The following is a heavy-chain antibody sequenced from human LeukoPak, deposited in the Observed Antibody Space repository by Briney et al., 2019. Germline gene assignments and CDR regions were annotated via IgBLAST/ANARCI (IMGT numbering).Heavy chain of an antibody. CDR3: ARDFARSSYDSSSYYRIDAFDI. J-gene: IGHJ3*02. D-gene: IGHD3-22*01. V-gene: IGHV4-34*01. CDR1: GGSFSGYY. CDR2: IKHSGST. Sequence: PSETLSLTCAVYGGSFSGYYWSWIRQPPGKGLEWIGEIKHSGSTNYNPSLKSRVTISVDTSKNQFSLKLSSVTAADTAVYYCARDFARSSYDSSSYYRIDAFDIWGQGTMVTVSS.